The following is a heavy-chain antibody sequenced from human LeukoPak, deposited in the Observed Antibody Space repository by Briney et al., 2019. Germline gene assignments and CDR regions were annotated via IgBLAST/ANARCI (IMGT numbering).Heavy chain of an antibody. J-gene: IGHJ3*02. CDR2: IYPGDSDT. D-gene: IGHD4-17*01. CDR1: GFRFTIYW. Sequence: GESLKISCQGSGFRFTIYWIAWLRQMPGKGREWMGIIYPGDSDTRYSPSFQGQVTISADKSISTAYLQWSSLKASDTAMYYCARLRGDYGDYSVAFDIWGQGTMVTVSS. CDR3: ARLRGDYGDYSVAFDI. V-gene: IGHV5-51*01.